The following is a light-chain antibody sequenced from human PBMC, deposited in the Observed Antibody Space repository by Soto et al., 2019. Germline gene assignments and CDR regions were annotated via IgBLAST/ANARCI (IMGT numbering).Light chain of an antibody. Sequence: QSVLTQPASVSGSPGQSITISCSGSISDVGSSGPVSWYQHHPGQVPKLIIYEGSRRPSGVSSRFSGSKTGNTASLTITGLQAEDEANYYCCSYVGARTYVFGPGTKVTVL. CDR3: CSYVGARTYV. V-gene: IGLV2-23*01. CDR1: ISDVGSSGP. CDR2: EGS. J-gene: IGLJ1*01.